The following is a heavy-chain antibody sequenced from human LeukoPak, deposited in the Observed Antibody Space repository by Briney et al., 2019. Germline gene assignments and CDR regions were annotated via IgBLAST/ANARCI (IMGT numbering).Heavy chain of an antibody. CDR3: ARRGGGYCSSTSCFWFDP. V-gene: IGHV4-59*12. Sequence: SETLSLTCTVSGGSISSYYWSWIRQPPGKGLEWIGYIYDSGSTNYNPSLKSRVTISVDTSKNQFSLKLSSVTAADTAVYYCARRGGGYCSSTSCFWFDPWGQGTLVTVSS. J-gene: IGHJ5*02. CDR2: IYDSGST. D-gene: IGHD2-2*01. CDR1: GGSISSYY.